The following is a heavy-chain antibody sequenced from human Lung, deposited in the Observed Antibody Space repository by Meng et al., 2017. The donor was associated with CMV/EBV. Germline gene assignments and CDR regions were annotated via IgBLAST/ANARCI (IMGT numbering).Heavy chain of an antibody. CDR3: AKAGETMLVIVFDP. D-gene: IGHD2-21*01. Sequence: SGDSISGTRYYWGWIRQAPGKGLEWMGSMSYGGATHYKPSLKSRVSISLDKARNQFSLRLNSVTAADTAMYYCAKAGETMLVIVFDPWGQGTLVTVSS. J-gene: IGHJ5*02. CDR2: MSYGGAT. V-gene: IGHV4-39*07. CDR1: GDSISGTRYY.